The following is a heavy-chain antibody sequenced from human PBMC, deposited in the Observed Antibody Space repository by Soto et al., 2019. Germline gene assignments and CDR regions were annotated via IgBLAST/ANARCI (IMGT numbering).Heavy chain of an antibody. D-gene: IGHD3-10*01. V-gene: IGHV4-39*07. CDR3: ARVGPSLVRGGILFFSRYFDY. Sequence: PSETLSLTCTVSGGSIRSSSYYWGWIRQPPGKGLEWIGYIYYSGSTYYNPSLRSRVTISVDTSKNQFSLKLSSVTAADTAVYYCARVGPSLVRGGILFFSRYFDYWGQGTLVTVSS. CDR1: GGSIRSSSYY. J-gene: IGHJ4*02. CDR2: IYYSGST.